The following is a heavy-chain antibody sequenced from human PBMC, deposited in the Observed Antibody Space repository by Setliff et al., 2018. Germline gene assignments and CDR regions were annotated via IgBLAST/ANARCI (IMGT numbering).Heavy chain of an antibody. Sequence: GGSLRLSCAASGFTFSTYSMSWVRQAPGKGLEWVANIKQAGSEKYYVDSVKGRFTISRGNAKNSLYLQMNSLRAEDTAVYYCARVYGASVWGNYPVDYWGQGTLVTVSS. CDR3: ARVYGASVWGNYPVDY. V-gene: IGHV3-7*03. CDR1: GFTFSTYS. J-gene: IGHJ4*02. D-gene: IGHD3-16*02. CDR2: IKQAGSEK.